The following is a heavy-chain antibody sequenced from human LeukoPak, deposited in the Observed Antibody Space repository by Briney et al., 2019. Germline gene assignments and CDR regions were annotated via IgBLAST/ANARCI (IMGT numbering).Heavy chain of an antibody. Sequence: PGGSLKLSCAASGFSFSSYGMHWVRQAPGKGLEWVAVISYDGSNKYYADSVKGRFTISRDNSKNTLYLQMNSLRAEDTAVYYCAKDSSGYYYPSWGQGTLVTVSS. CDR3: AKDSSGYYYPS. V-gene: IGHV3-30*18. D-gene: IGHD3-22*01. CDR2: ISYDGSNK. CDR1: GFSFSSYG. J-gene: IGHJ4*02.